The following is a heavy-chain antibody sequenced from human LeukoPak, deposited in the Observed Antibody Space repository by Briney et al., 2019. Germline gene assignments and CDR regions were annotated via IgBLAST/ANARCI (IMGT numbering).Heavy chain of an antibody. CDR3: ARDQVGDRGWTGWGGYYYGMDV. V-gene: IGHV4-59*01. Sequence: PSETLSLTCTVSGGSISSYYWSWIRQPPGKGLEWIGYIYYSGSTNYNPSLKSRVTISVDTSKNQFSLKLSSVTAADTAVYYCARDQVGDRGWTGWGGYYYGMDVWGQGTTVTVSS. J-gene: IGHJ6*02. D-gene: IGHD3/OR15-3a*01. CDR1: GGSISSYY. CDR2: IYYSGST.